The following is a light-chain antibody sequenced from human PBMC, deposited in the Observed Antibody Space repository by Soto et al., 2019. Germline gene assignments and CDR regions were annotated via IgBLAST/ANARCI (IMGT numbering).Light chain of an antibody. CDR1: QSISSW. CDR3: QQYNTYST. J-gene: IGKJ1*01. V-gene: IGKV1-5*03. CDR2: KAS. Sequence: DIQMTQSPSTLSASVVDRVTITCRASQSISSWLAWYQQKPGKAPNLLIYKASSLESGVPSRFSGSGSGTEFTLTISSLQPDDFATYYCQQYNTYSTFGQGTKVDIK.